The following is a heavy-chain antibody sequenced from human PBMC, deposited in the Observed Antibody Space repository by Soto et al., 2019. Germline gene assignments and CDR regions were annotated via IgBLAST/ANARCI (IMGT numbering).Heavy chain of an antibody. CDR2: VDXXDXXX. V-gene: IGHV1-24*01. Sequence: ASVKVSCKVSGYTLTELSMHWVRQAPGKGLEXVGXVDXXDXXXXXAXXFQGRVTMTEDTSTDTAYMEPSSLRSEETAVYYCATEWVRGTHLFDYWGQGTLVTVS. CDR3: ATEWVRGTHLFDY. CDR1: GYTLTELS. D-gene: IGHD2-15*01. J-gene: IGHJ4*02.